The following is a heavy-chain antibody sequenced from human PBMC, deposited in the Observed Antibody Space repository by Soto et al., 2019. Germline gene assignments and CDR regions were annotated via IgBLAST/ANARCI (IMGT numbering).Heavy chain of an antibody. J-gene: IGHJ4*02. V-gene: IGHV3-30-3*01. D-gene: IGHD5-18*01. CDR3: ARDLRHSYGYLEVDDY. CDR2: ISYDGSNK. Sequence: QVQLVESGGGVVQPGRSLRLSCAASGFTFSSYAMHWVRQAPGKGLEWVAVISYDGSNKYYADSVKGRVTISRDNSKNTLELQMNRLRAEDTAVYYCARDLRHSYGYLEVDDYWGQGTLVTVSS. CDR1: GFTFSSYA.